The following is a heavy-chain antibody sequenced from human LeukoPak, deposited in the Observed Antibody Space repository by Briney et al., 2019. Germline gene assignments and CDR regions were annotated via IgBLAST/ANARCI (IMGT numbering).Heavy chain of an antibody. CDR1: GFTFSSYA. V-gene: IGHV3-23*01. D-gene: IGHD4-17*01. Sequence: GGSLRLSCAASGFTFSSYAMSWVRQAPGKGLEWVSAISGSGGSTYYADSVKGRFTISGDNSKNTLYLQMNSLRAEDTAVYYCAKAGGDYDRGFDYWGQGTLVTVSS. CDR2: ISGSGGST. J-gene: IGHJ4*02. CDR3: AKAGGDYDRGFDY.